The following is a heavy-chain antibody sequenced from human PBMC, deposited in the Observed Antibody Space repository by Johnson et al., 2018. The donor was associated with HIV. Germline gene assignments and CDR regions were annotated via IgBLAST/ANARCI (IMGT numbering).Heavy chain of an antibody. CDR1: GFTFDDYA. CDR2: ISWNSGSI. CDR3: ARDVTAGNDAFDI. Sequence: VQLVESGGGLVQPGRSLRLSCAASGFTFDDYAMHWVRQAPGKGLEWVSGISWNSGSIGYADSVKGRLTLSRDNSNNTLYLQMNSLRAEDTAVYYCARDVTAGNDAFDIWGQGTMVTVSS. D-gene: IGHD1-1*01. V-gene: IGHV3-9*01. J-gene: IGHJ3*02.